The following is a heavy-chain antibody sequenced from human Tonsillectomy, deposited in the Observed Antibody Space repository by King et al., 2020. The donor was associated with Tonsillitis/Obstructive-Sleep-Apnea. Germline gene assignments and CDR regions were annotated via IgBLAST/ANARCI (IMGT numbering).Heavy chain of an antibody. Sequence: QLVQSGAEVEKPGESLKISCQGSGYSFSNYWIAWVRQMPGQGLEWMGIIYPGDSDTRYSPSFQGQVTISADTSIDTAYVQWSSLKASDTAIYYCARSGSYSIAPFLDGFDIWGQGTMVTVSS. CDR3: ARSGSYSIAPFLDGFDI. CDR1: GYSFSNYW. CDR2: IYPGDSDT. J-gene: IGHJ3*02. D-gene: IGHD1-26*01. V-gene: IGHV5-51*01.